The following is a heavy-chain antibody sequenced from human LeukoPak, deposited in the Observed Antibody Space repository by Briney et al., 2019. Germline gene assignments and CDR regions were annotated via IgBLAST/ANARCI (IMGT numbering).Heavy chain of an antibody. CDR1: GGSISSGSYY. V-gene: IGHV4-61*02. Sequence: SQTLSLTCTVSGGSISSGSYYWSWIRQSAGKGLEWIGRIYTTGSTNYNPSLKSRVTISVDTSKNQFSLKLSSVTAADTAVYYCARQGAFYGGNPLGYWGQGTLVTVSS. CDR2: IYTTGST. D-gene: IGHD4-23*01. J-gene: IGHJ4*02. CDR3: ARQGAFYGGNPLGY.